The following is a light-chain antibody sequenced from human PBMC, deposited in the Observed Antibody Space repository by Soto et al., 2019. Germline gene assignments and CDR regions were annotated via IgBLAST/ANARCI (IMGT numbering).Light chain of an antibody. V-gene: IGLV2-23*01. CDR1: SSDVGSYNL. J-gene: IGLJ2*01. CDR3: FSYAGSSTVV. Sequence: QSALTQPASVSGSPGQSITISCTGTSSDVGSYNLVSWYQQHPGKAPKLMIYEGSKRPTCVSNRFSGSKSGNTASLTISGLQAEDEADYYCFSYAGSSTVVFGGGTQLTV. CDR2: EGS.